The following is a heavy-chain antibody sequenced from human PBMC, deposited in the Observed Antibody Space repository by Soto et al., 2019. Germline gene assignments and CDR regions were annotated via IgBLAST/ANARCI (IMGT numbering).Heavy chain of an antibody. Sequence: SETLSLTCTVSGRSMSCYYWSWIRQPAGERLEWIGRIYTSGTTDFNPSLKGRVTMSVDTSKNQFSLKLTSVTAADTALYYCAREDYYDTGYYVVWGQGTQVTVS. CDR2: IYTSGTT. CDR3: AREDYYDTGYYVV. CDR1: GRSMSCYY. J-gene: IGHJ4*02. V-gene: IGHV4-4*07. D-gene: IGHD3-9*01.